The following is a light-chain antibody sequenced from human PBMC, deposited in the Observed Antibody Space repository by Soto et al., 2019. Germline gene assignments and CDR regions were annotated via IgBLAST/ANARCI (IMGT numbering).Light chain of an antibody. CDR1: SSDVGGYNS. CDR2: EVN. J-gene: IGLJ1*01. V-gene: IGLV2-14*01. Sequence: QSVLTQPASVSGSPGQSITISCTGTSSDVGGYNSVSWYQQHPGKAPKLMIYEVNNRPSGVSNRFSGSKSGNTASLTISGLQAEDEADYYCNSYTSSTTYVFGPGTKVTVL. CDR3: NSYTSSTTYV.